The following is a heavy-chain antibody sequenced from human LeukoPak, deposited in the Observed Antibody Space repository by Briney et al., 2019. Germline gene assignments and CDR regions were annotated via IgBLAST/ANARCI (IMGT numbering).Heavy chain of an antibody. CDR1: GFTLSSYS. CDR2: ISSGSTTI. J-gene: IGHJ4*02. D-gene: IGHD6-19*01. V-gene: IGHV3-48*01. Sequence: GGSLRLSCATYGFTLSSYSMNWVRQAPGKGLEWVSYISSGSTTIYYADSVKGRFTISRDNAKNSLYLQMNSLRAEDTAVYYCARDVEQWLVRVYYFDYWGQGTLVTVSS. CDR3: ARDVEQWLVRVYYFDY.